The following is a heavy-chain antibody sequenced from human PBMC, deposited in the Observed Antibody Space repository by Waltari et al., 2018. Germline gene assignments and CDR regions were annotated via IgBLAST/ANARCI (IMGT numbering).Heavy chain of an antibody. CDR3: AREGYSTSFDY. V-gene: IGHV4-38-2*02. CDR2: IDYSGST. J-gene: IGHJ4*02. D-gene: IGHD6-13*01. CDR1: GYSIRSVHH. Sequence: QVQLQESGPGLLRPSETLSLACTVSGYSIRSVHHWGWLRQPPGKGLEWAGRIDYSGSTNYNPSLKSRVSISIDTSKNQFSLRLASVTAADTAVYYCAREGYSTSFDYWSRGMLVTVSS.